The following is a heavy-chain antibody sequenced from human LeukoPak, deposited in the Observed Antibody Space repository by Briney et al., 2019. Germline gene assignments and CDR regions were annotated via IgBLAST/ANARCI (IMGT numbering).Heavy chain of an antibody. CDR2: MNPNSGNT. V-gene: IGHV1-8*01. CDR3: ARTEPGYSSGWRDFDY. CDR1: GYTFTSYD. J-gene: IGHJ4*02. Sequence: ASVKVSCMASGYTFTSYDINWVRQATGQGLEWMGWMNPNSGNTGYAQKFQGRVTMTRNTSISTAYMELSSLRSEDTAVYYCARTEPGYSSGWRDFDYWGQGTLVTVSS. D-gene: IGHD6-19*01.